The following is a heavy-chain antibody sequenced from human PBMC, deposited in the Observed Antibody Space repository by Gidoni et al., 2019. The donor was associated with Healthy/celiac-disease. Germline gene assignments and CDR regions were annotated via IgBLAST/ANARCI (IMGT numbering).Heavy chain of an antibody. CDR3: ARGRRVRGRMVATILDY. CDR1: GGSFSGYY. CDR2: INHSGST. Sequence: QVQLQQWGAGLLTPSETLSLTCPVYGGSFSGYYWSWIRQPPGKGLEWIGEINHSGSTNYNPSLKSRVTISVDTSKNQFSLKLSSVTAADTAVYYCARGRRVRGRMVATILDYWGQGTLVTVSS. V-gene: IGHV4-34*01. J-gene: IGHJ4*02. D-gene: IGHD5-12*01.